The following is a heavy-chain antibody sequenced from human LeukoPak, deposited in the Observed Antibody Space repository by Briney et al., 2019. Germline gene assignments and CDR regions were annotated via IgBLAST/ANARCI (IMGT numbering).Heavy chain of an antibody. CDR1: GYTFTGYY. Sequence: ASVKVSCKASGYTFTGYYMHWVRQAPGQGLEWMGWINPNSGGTNYAQKFQGRVTMTRDTSTSTVYMELSSLRSEDTAVYYCARDRYDSSGYLLCFDYWGQGTLVTVSS. D-gene: IGHD3-22*01. CDR2: INPNSGGT. V-gene: IGHV1-2*02. J-gene: IGHJ4*02. CDR3: ARDRYDSSGYLLCFDY.